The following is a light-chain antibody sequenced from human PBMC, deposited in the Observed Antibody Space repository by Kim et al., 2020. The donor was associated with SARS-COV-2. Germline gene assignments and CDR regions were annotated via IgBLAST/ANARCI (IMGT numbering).Light chain of an antibody. Sequence: QSALTQPASVSGSPGQSITISCTGTSSDVGSYNLVSWYQQYPGKVPKLMIYEVSKRPSGVSNRFSGSKSGNTASLTISGLQAEDEADYYCCSYAGSTTFVVFGGGTQLTVL. CDR2: EVS. CDR1: SSDVGSYNL. CDR3: CSYAGSTTFVV. J-gene: IGLJ2*01. V-gene: IGLV2-23*02.